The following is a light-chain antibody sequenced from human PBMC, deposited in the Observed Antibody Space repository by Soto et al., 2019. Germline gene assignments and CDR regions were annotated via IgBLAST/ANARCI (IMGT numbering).Light chain of an antibody. V-gene: IGKV1-39*01. CDR3: QQSYSSPPVYT. Sequence: DIQMTQSPSSLSASVGDRVTITCRASQSISNYLNWYQQKPGKAPKLLIYAASSLQSGVPSRFSGSGSGTDFTLTISSLQPEDFATYYCQQSYSSPPVYTFGQGTKLEIK. J-gene: IGKJ2*01. CDR1: QSISNY. CDR2: AAS.